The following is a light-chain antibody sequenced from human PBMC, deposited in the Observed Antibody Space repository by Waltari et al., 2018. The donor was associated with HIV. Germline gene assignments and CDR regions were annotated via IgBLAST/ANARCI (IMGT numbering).Light chain of an antibody. CDR2: EFT. J-gene: IGLJ2*01. Sequence: QSALTQPASVTGSPGQSITIPCSGTPSDVVSSNFISWYQKHPGKAPKLMIHEFTNRASGASTRFSGSKSGKPAYLSISGLLTEDEADYYCSSYANTNSVIFGGGTKLTVL. V-gene: IGLV2-14*03. CDR3: SSYANTNSVI. CDR1: PSDVVSSNF.